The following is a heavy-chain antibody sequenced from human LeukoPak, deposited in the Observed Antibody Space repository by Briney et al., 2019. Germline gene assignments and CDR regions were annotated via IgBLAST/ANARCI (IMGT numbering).Heavy chain of an antibody. CDR3: TRGSSGRRDN. J-gene: IGHJ4*02. V-gene: IGHV1-8*01. D-gene: IGHD6-19*01. Sequence: GASVRVSSTASGYTFTSCDINWVRQATGQGRERMGWMNPNSGNTGYGQSFQGRITMTRDISIGTAYMELSNLTSEDTAIYYCTRGSSGRRDNWGQGTLVTVSA. CDR1: GYTFTSCD. CDR2: MNPNSGNT.